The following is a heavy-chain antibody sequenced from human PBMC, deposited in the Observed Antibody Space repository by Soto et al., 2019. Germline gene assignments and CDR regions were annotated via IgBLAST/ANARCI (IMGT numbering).Heavy chain of an antibody. Sequence: SETLSLTCAVSGGSISNTNWWSWVRQPPGKWLEWIGEVYHSGSTNHNPSLKSRVTMSVDKSKNQFSLKLTSVTAADTAVYYCARLGVTNWFDPWGQGTLVTVSS. J-gene: IGHJ5*02. CDR1: GGSISNTNW. V-gene: IGHV4-4*02. CDR2: VYHSGST. D-gene: IGHD3-3*01. CDR3: ARLGVTNWFDP.